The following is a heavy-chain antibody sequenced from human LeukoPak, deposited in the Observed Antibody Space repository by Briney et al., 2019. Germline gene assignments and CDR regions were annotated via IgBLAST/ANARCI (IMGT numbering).Heavy chain of an antibody. CDR3: ARAQGVFDY. D-gene: IGHD3-16*01. J-gene: IGHJ4*02. CDR2: IWYDGSNK. Sequence: GGSLRLSCAASGFTFSSYGMHWVRQAPGKGLKWVAVIWYDGSNKYYADSVKGRFTISRDNSKNTLYLQMNSLRAEDTAVYYCARAQGVFDYWGQGTLLTVSS. CDR1: GFTFSSYG. V-gene: IGHV3-33*01.